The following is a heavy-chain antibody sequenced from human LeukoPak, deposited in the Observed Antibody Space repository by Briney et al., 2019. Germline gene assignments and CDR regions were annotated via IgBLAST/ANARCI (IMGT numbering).Heavy chain of an antibody. CDR2: ISYRGST. J-gene: IGHJ4*02. D-gene: IGHD4-17*01. Sequence: PSETLSLTCAVSGGSINNYYWSWIRQPPGKGLEWIGYISYRGSTNYNASLRSRVTISVDTSKNQFSLNLNSVTAADTAVYYCARHEGMTTYDCWGQGTLVTVSS. V-gene: IGHV4-59*08. CDR3: ARHEGMTTYDC. CDR1: GGSINNYY.